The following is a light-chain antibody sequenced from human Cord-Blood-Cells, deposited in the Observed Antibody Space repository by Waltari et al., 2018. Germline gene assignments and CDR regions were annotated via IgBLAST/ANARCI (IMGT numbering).Light chain of an antibody. Sequence: QSALSQPASVSGSPGPSITISCTGTSSDVGSVNLVSWYQQHPGKAPKLMIYEGSKRPSGVSNRFSGSKSGNTASLTISGLQAEDEADYYCCSYAGSSTHVVFGGGTKLTVL. CDR1: SSDVGSVNL. CDR3: CSYAGSSTHVV. J-gene: IGLJ2*01. CDR2: EGS. V-gene: IGLV2-23*01.